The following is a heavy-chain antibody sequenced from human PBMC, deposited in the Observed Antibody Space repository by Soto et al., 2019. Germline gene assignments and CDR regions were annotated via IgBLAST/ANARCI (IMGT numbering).Heavy chain of an antibody. CDR3: ARADYGDTKIYSFDH. D-gene: IGHD4-17*01. CDR1: GYTFTEYG. J-gene: IGHJ4*02. Sequence: QVQLVQSGAEVTQPGASVKVSCKTSGYTFTEYGISWFRQAPGQALEWMGWISPYNGKTNYIQEFQDRVTITTDTSSTTVYMDLRTLKSDDTAIYFCARADYGDTKIYSFDHWGQGTLVTVSS. CDR2: ISPYNGKT. V-gene: IGHV1-18*01.